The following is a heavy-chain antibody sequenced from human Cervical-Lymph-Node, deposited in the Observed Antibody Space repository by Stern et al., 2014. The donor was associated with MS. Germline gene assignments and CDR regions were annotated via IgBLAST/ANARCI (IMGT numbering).Heavy chain of an antibody. J-gene: IGHJ4*02. D-gene: IGHD2-15*01. V-gene: IGHV1-18*01. Sequence: QVQLVESGAEVKKPGASVRVSCKASGYTFSFYVITWVRQAPGQGLEGMGWINPYSGHTNYAQNLQGRITMTTDTSTTTAYLELRSLKSDDTAVYYCARDGYCSGSNCYSVEYWGQGTLVTVSS. CDR3: ARDGYCSGSNCYSVEY. CDR1: GYTFSFYV. CDR2: INPYSGHT.